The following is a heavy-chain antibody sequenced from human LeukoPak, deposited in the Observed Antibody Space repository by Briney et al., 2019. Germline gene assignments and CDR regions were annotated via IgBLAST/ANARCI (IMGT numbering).Heavy chain of an antibody. D-gene: IGHD1-26*01. J-gene: IGHJ4*02. V-gene: IGHV1-69*04. Sequence: ASVKVSCKASGGTFSSYAISWVRQAPGQGLEWMGRIIPILGIANYAQKFQGRVTITADKSTSTAYMELSGLRSEDTAVYYCARGARVGASGGYYFDYWGQGTLVTVSS. CDR1: GGTFSSYA. CDR3: ARGARVGASGGYYFDY. CDR2: IIPILGIA.